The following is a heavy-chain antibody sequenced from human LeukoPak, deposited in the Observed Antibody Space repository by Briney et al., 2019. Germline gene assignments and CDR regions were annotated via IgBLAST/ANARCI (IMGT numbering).Heavy chain of an antibody. CDR3: AKGDFWNGLGEYFLY. CDR2: ISYDGSSQ. Sequence: PGGSLRLSCAASGFSFSTYGMFWVRQAPGKGLEWVGVISYDGSSQYYADSVKGRFTISRDNSKNTLYLQMDSLRAEDTAVYYCAKGDFWNGLGEYFLYWGQGILVTVSS. D-gene: IGHD3-3*01. V-gene: IGHV3-33*05. CDR1: GFSFSTYG. J-gene: IGHJ1*01.